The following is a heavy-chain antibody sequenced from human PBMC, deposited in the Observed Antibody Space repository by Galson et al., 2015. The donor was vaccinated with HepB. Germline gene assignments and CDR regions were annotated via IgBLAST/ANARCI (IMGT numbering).Heavy chain of an antibody. J-gene: IGHJ3*01. Sequence: CAISGDSVSSNSAAWNWIRQSPSRGLEWLGRIYYKSKWYNDYAVSVKSRMTINPDTSKNQFSLQLNSVTPEDTAVYYCARDNRPPMSVGATTSAFNVWGQGTKVTVSS. CDR3: ARDNRPPMSVGATTSAFNV. CDR1: GDSVSSNSAA. V-gene: IGHV6-1*01. CDR2: IYYKSKWYN. D-gene: IGHD1-26*01.